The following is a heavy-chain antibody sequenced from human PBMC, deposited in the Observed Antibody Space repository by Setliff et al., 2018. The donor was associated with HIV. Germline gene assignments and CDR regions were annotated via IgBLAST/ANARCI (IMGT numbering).Heavy chain of an antibody. V-gene: IGHV3-66*02. CDR1: GFTFTHYS. Sequence: GGSLRLSCAASGFTFTHYSMIWVRQAPGTGLEWVSVINGGTTTYYADSVKGRFTISRDNSKNTLYLQMNSLRVEDTAVYYCARPRTGYYYMDVWGKGTTVTVSS. CDR3: ARPRTGYYYMDV. CDR2: INGGTTT. D-gene: IGHD3-9*01. J-gene: IGHJ6*03.